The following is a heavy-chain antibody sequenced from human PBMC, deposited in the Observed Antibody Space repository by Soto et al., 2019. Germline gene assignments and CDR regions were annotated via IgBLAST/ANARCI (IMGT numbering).Heavy chain of an antibody. Sequence: PVGSLRLSCAASGFTFSSYAMHWVRQAPGKGLEWVAVISYDGSNKYYADSVKGRFTISRDNSKNTLYLQMKSLRAEDTAVYYCARDLRPGYCSSTSCYTFDYWGQGTLVTVSS. CDR1: GFTFSSYA. CDR3: ARDLRPGYCSSTSCYTFDY. CDR2: ISYDGSNK. J-gene: IGHJ4*02. D-gene: IGHD2-2*02. V-gene: IGHV3-30-3*01.